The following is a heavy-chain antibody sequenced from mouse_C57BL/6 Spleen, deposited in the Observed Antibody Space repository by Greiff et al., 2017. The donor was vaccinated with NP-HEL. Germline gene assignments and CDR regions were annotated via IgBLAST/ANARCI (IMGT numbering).Heavy chain of an antibody. CDR1: GYTFTSYW. CDR3: AIGYDVGYYAMDY. CDR2: INPSNGGT. Sequence: QVQLQQPGTELVKPGASVKLSCKASGYTFTSYWMPWVKQRPGQGLEWIGNINPSNGGTNYNEKFKSQATLTVDKSSSTAYMQLSRLTSEDSAVYYCAIGYDVGYYAMDYWGQGTSVTVSS. D-gene: IGHD2-2*01. V-gene: IGHV1-53*01. J-gene: IGHJ4*01.